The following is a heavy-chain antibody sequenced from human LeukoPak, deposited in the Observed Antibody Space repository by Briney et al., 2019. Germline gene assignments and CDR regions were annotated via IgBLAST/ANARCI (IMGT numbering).Heavy chain of an antibody. CDR2: INPSGGST. CDR1: GYTFTSYY. Sequence: ASVEVSCKASGYTFTSYYMHWVRQAPGQGLEWMGIINPSGGSTSYAQKFQGRVTMTRDMSTSTVYMELSSLRSEDTAVYYCARGPPSYYDSSGYRYAFDIWGQGTMVTVSS. J-gene: IGHJ3*02. V-gene: IGHV1-46*01. D-gene: IGHD3-22*01. CDR3: ARGPPSYYDSSGYRYAFDI.